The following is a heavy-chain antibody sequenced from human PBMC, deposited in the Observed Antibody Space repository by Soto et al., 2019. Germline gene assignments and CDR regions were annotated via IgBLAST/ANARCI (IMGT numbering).Heavy chain of an antibody. Sequence: QVQLVESGGGLVKPGGSLRLSCVASGFTFSDYYMSWIRQAPGKGLEWVSYISSSSSYTNYADSVKGRFTISRDNAKNSLYLQMNSLRAEDTAVYYCARDHHRHSGYDYVDYGGQGTLVTVST. J-gene: IGHJ4*02. V-gene: IGHV3-11*05. CDR1: GFTFSDYY. CDR2: ISSSSSYT. D-gene: IGHD5-12*01. CDR3: ARDHHRHSGYDYVDY.